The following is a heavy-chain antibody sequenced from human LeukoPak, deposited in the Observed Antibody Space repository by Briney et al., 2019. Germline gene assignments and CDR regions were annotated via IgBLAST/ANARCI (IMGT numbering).Heavy chain of an antibody. V-gene: IGHV3-7*01. Sequence: PGGSLRLSCAASGFTFSSHWMTWVRQAPGKGLEWVANINQDGSERYYVDSVKGRFTISRDNAKNSLYLQMNSLRAEDTAVYYCARDSEYSSNFAFDIWGQGTMVTVSS. J-gene: IGHJ3*02. D-gene: IGHD6-6*01. CDR2: INQDGSER. CDR3: ARDSEYSSNFAFDI. CDR1: GFTFSSHW.